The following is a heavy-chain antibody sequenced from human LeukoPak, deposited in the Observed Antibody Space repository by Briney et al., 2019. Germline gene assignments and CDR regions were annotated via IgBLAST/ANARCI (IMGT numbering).Heavy chain of an antibody. CDR1: GFTFSSYA. J-gene: IGHJ4*02. CDR2: ISSNRGST. Sequence: PGGSLRLSCAASGFTFSSYAMHWVRQAPGKGLEYVSAISSNRGSTYYANSVKGRFTISRDNSKNTLYLQMGSLRAEDMAVYYCARSPGTTGDYYFDYWGQGTLVTVSS. V-gene: IGHV3-64*01. D-gene: IGHD1-1*01. CDR3: ARSPGTTGDYYFDY.